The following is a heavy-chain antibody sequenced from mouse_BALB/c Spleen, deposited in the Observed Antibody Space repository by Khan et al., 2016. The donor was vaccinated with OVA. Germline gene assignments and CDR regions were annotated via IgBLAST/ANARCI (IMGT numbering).Heavy chain of an antibody. J-gene: IGHJ1*01. CDR3: SRGDYHGRGYFDV. CDR2: ISTGGST. D-gene: IGHD1-2*01. V-gene: IGHV5-6-5*01. CDR1: GLTFSIYA. Sequence: EVELVESGGGLVKPGGSLELSCAASGLTFSIYAMSWVRQTPEKRLEWVASISTGGSTYYVHSVKGRFTISRANDRNMLYLRMSSLRSEDTTMYYCSRGDYHGRGYFDVWGAGTLVTASS.